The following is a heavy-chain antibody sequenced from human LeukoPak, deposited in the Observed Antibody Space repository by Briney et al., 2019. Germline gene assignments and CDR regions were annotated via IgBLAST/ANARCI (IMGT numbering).Heavy chain of an antibody. Sequence: GRSLRLSCAASGFTFSSYGMNWVRQAPGKGLEWVSFISDSSSYIYYADSVEGRFTISRDNAKNSLYLQMNSLRAEDTAVYYCTRDRCNTMIRGINRYWGQGTLVTVSS. J-gene: IGHJ4*02. CDR3: TRDRCNTMIRGINRY. CDR1: GFTFSSYG. V-gene: IGHV3-21*01. D-gene: IGHD3-10*01. CDR2: ISDSSSYI.